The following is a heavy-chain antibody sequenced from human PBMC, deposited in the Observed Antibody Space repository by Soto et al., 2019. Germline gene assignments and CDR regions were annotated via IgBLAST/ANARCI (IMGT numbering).Heavy chain of an antibody. CDR2: IYYSGST. D-gene: IGHD2-15*01. V-gene: IGHV4-59*08. J-gene: IGHJ3*02. Sequence: QVQLQESGPGLVKPSETLSLTCTVSGGSISSYYWSWIRQPPGKGLEWIAYIYYSGSTNYNPSLKSRVTISADTSKNQFSLKLSSVTAADTAVYYCARHCSGGSCYYAFDIWGQGTRVTVSS. CDR3: ARHCSGGSCYYAFDI. CDR1: GGSISSYY.